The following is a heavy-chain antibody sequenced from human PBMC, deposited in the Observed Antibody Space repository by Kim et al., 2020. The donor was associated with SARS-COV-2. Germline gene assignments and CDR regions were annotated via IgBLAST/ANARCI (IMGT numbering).Heavy chain of an antibody. D-gene: IGHD3-16*02. CDR3: ARERGYRYYFDY. J-gene: IGHJ4*02. V-gene: IGHV4-31*02. Sequence: YYNPSLKSRVTISVDTSKNQFSLKLSSVTAADTAVYYCARERGYRYYFDYWGQGTLVTVSS.